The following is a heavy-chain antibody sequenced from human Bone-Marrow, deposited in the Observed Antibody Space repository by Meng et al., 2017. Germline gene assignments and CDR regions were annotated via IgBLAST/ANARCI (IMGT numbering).Heavy chain of an antibody. Sequence: VQRVESGGGLVQPGGSLGLSCAASGFSFSSYAMSWVRHAPGKGLEWVSALSGSGGSTYYADSVKGRFTISRDNSKNTLYLQMNSLRAEDTAVYYCARDDWGPIGYWGQGTLVTVSS. CDR1: GFSFSSYA. CDR2: LSGSGGST. CDR3: ARDDWGPIGY. J-gene: IGHJ4*02. V-gene: IGHV3-23*04. D-gene: IGHD7-27*01.